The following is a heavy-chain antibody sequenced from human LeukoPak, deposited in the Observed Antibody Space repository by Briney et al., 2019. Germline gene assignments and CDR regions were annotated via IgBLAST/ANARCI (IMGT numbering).Heavy chain of an antibody. CDR3: ARSSYSSSSSV. V-gene: IGHV3-7*03. J-gene: IGHJ3*01. CDR1: GFTFSGFW. CDR2: INSDRSEG. Sequence: GGSLRLSCAVSGFTFSGFWMSWSRRAPGKGLEWVASINSDRSEGYYADVVKGRFTISRDNAKNSLYLQINSLRAEDTAVYYCARSSYSSSSSVWGQGTMVTVSS. D-gene: IGHD6-6*01.